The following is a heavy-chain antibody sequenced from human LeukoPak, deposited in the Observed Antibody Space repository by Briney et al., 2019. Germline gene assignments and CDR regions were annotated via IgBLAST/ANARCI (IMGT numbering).Heavy chain of an antibody. CDR2: IYSGDIT. D-gene: IGHD5-18*01. CDR1: GFSVSNNY. CDR3: ARGSGYSYGFPDY. J-gene: IGHJ4*02. Sequence: GGSLRLSCAASGFSVSNNYMSWVRQAPGKGLEWVSVIYSGDITYYADSVKGRFTISRDNSKNTLYLQMNSLRAEDTAVYYCARGSGYSYGFPDYWGQGTLVTVSS. V-gene: IGHV3-53*01.